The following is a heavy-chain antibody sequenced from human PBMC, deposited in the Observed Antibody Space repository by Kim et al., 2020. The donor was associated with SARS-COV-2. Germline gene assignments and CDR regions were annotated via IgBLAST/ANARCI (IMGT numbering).Heavy chain of an antibody. J-gene: IGHJ2*01. V-gene: IGHV4-39*01. D-gene: IGHD3-22*01. CDR1: GGSISSSNYY. Sequence: SETLSLTCTVSGGSISSSNYYWGWIRQPPGKGLEWIGSIYYSGSTYYNPSLKSRVTISVDTSKNQFSLKLSSVTAADTAIYYCARNMYDSNDWYFDLWGRGTLVTVSS. CDR2: IYYSGST. CDR3: ARNMYDSNDWYFDL.